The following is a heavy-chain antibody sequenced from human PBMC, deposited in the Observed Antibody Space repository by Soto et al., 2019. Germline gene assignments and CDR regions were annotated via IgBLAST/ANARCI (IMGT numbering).Heavy chain of an antibody. CDR3: ARENYGDYGGYFDY. J-gene: IGHJ4*02. CDR2: TYHSGNT. D-gene: IGHD4-17*01. Sequence: QLQLQESGSGLVKPSQTLSLTCTVSGSSIRTGGYSWSWIRQPPGKGLEWIGNTYHSGNTYYNPSLTSRVTISIDGSKNQFSLKVSSVTDADTAIYYCARENYGDYGGYFDYWGQGSLVTVSS. CDR1: GSSIRTGGYS. V-gene: IGHV4-30-2*01.